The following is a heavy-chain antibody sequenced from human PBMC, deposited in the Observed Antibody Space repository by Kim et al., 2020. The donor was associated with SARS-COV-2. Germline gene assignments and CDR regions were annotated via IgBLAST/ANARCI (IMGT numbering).Heavy chain of an antibody. CDR3: ARDRLGKGRIAARPSEVYFDY. Sequence: SETLSLTCAVYGGSFSGYYWSWIRQPPGKGLEWIGEINHSGSTNYNPSLKSRVTISVDTSKNQFSLKLSSVTAADTAVYYCARDRLGKGRIAARPSEVYFDYWGQGTLVTVSS. V-gene: IGHV4-34*01. CDR2: INHSGST. CDR1: GGSFSGYY. D-gene: IGHD6-6*01. J-gene: IGHJ4*02.